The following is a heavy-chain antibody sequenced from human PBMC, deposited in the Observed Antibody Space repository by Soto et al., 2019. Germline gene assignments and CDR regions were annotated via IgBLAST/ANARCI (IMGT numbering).Heavy chain of an antibody. V-gene: IGHV1-69*04. CDR3: ARDLPHTPLTTVTTNNWFDP. CDR2: IIPILGIA. D-gene: IGHD4-17*01. CDR1: GGTFSSYT. J-gene: IGHJ5*02. Sequence: SVKVSCKASGGTFSSYTISWVRQAPGQGLEWMGRIIPILGIANYAQKFQGRVTITADKSTSTAYMELSGLSSEDTAVYYCARDLPHTPLTTVTTNNWFDPWGQGTLVTVSS.